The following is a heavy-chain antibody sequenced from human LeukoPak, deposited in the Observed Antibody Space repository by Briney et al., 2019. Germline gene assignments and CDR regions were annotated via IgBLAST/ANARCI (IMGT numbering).Heavy chain of an antibody. CDR1: GYTFTGYY. D-gene: IGHD3-3*01. CDR2: INPNSGGT. CDR3: ARSECLLDWFDP. J-gene: IGHJ5*02. V-gene: IGHV1-2*02. Sequence: ASVKVSCKASGYTFTGYYMHWVRQAPGQGLEWMGWINPNSGGTNYAQKFQGRVTMTRDTSISTAYMELSRLRSDDTAVYYCARSECLLDWFDPWGQGTLVTVSS.